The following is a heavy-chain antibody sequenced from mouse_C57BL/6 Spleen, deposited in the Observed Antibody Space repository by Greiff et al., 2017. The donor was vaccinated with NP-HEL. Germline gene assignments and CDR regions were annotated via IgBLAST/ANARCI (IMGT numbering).Heavy chain of an antibody. CDR3: ARGPIYDGYPFFAY. V-gene: IGHV1-82*01. D-gene: IGHD2-3*01. CDR1: GYAFSSSW. CDR2: IYPGDGDT. J-gene: IGHJ3*01. Sequence: QVQLQQSGPELVKPGASVKISCKASGYAFSSSWMNWVKQRPGKGLEWIGRIYPGDGDTNYNGKFKGKATLTADKSSSTAYMQLSSLTSEDSAVYFCARGPIYDGYPFFAYWGQGTLVTVSA.